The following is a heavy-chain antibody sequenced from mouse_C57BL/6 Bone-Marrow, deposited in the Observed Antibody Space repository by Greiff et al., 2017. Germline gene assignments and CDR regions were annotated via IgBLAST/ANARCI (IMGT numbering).Heavy chain of an antibody. Sequence: EVMLVESGGDLVKPGGSLKLSCAASGFTFSSYGMSWVRQTPDKRLEWVATISSGGSYTYYPDSVKGSFTISRDNAKNTLYLQMSSLKSEDTAMYYCARLGTMMRAWFAYWGQGTLVTVSA. CDR3: ARLGTMMRAWFAY. V-gene: IGHV5-6*01. CDR2: ISSGGSYT. D-gene: IGHD2-4*01. J-gene: IGHJ3*01. CDR1: GFTFSSYG.